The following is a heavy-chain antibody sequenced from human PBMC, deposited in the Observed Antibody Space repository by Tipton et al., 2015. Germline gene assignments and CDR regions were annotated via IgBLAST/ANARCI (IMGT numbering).Heavy chain of an antibody. J-gene: IGHJ4*02. CDR2: IYYTGTS. CDR3: ACQDYDSLTRDYQTGDY. D-gene: IGHD3-9*01. CDR1: GGSISNYS. Sequence: TLSLTCTVSGGSISNYSWGWIRQPPGKGLEWIGYIYYTGTSNYNASLRSRVTISLDTSKKQFSLKLTSVPAADTAVYYCACQDYDSLTRDYQTGDYWGQGTLVTVSS. V-gene: IGHV4-59*08.